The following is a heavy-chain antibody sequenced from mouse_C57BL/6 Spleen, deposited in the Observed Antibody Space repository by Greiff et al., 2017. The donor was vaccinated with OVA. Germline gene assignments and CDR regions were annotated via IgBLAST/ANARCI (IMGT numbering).Heavy chain of an antibody. CDR1: GFTFSDYG. CDR3: ARRKGYAMDY. V-gene: IGHV5-17*01. Sequence: DVQLVESGGGLVKPGGSLKLSCAASGFTFSDYGMHWVRQAPEKGLEWVAYISSGSSTIYYADTVKGRFTISRDNAKNTLFLQMTSLRSGDTAMYYCARRKGYAMDYWGQGTSVTVSS. CDR2: ISSGSSTI. J-gene: IGHJ4*01.